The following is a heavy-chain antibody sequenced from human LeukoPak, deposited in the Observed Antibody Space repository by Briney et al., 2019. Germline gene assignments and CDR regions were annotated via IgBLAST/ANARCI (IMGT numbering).Heavy chain of an antibody. CDR1: GGSISSYY. CDR3: ARVDILAGFIDF. CDR2: IYTSGST. D-gene: IGHD3-9*01. J-gene: IGHJ4*02. Sequence: SETLSLTCTVSGGSISSYYWSWIRQPAGKGLEWIGRIYTSGSTNYNPSLKSRVTMSVDTSKNQFSLKISSVTAADTAVYYCARVDILAGFIDFWGQGTLVTVSS. V-gene: IGHV4-4*07.